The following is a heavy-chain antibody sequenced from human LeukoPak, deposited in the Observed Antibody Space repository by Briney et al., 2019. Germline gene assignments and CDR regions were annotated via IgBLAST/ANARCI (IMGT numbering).Heavy chain of an antibody. CDR1: EFPFSKYA. Sequence: GGSLRLSCAASEFPFSKYAMNWVRQAPGKGLEWVSGINGSGVITFYADSVKGRFTISRDNSKNTLYLQMNSLRAEDTAIYYCAKDSSQGGDYFDSWGQGTLVTVSS. V-gene: IGHV3-23*01. J-gene: IGHJ4*02. D-gene: IGHD3-16*01. CDR3: AKDSSQGGDYFDS. CDR2: INGSGVIT.